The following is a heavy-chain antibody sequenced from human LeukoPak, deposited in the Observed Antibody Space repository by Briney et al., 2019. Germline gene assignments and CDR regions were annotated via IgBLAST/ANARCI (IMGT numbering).Heavy chain of an antibody. D-gene: IGHD1-26*01. J-gene: IGHJ4*02. CDR1: GFTFSSYS. V-gene: IGHV3-48*04. CDR3: ARGRGGSYWVWSEEDY. Sequence: GGSLRLSCAASGFTFSSYSMNWVRQAPGKGLEWVSYISSSSSTIYYADSVKGRFTISRDNAKNSLYLQMNSLRAEDTAVYYCARGRGGSYWVWSEEDYWGQGTLVTVSS. CDR2: ISSSSSTI.